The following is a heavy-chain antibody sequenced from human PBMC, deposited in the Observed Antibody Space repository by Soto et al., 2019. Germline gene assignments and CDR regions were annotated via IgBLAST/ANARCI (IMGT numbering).Heavy chain of an antibody. CDR1: GFTFSSYW. D-gene: IGHD2-21*02. Sequence: VQLVESGGGLVQPGGSLRLSCAASGFTFSSYWMSWVRQAPGKGLEWVANIKQDGSEKYYVDSVKGRFTISRDNAKNSLYLQMNSLRAEDTAVYYCASFRCGDCRYGYYGMDVWGQGTTVTVSS. CDR2: IKQDGSEK. CDR3: ASFRCGDCRYGYYGMDV. V-gene: IGHV3-7*01. J-gene: IGHJ6*02.